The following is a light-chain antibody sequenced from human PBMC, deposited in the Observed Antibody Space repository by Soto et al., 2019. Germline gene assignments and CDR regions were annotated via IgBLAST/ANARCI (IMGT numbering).Light chain of an antibody. Sequence: DIVITQSPLSLPVTPLDPSSISCRSSQSLLHSNGFNYLDWYLQKPGQSPQLLIFLGSNRASGVTDKFSGSGSGTDFTLKISRVEAEDVGVYYCMQALQTPLTFGGGTKVDIK. CDR1: QSLLHSNGFNY. J-gene: IGKJ4*01. V-gene: IGKV2-28*01. CDR2: LGS. CDR3: MQALQTPLT.